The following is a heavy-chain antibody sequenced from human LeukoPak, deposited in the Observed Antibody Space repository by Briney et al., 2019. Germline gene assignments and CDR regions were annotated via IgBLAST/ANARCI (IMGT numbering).Heavy chain of an antibody. CDR3: AKALPPGGYPTYMDV. J-gene: IGHJ6*02. D-gene: IGHD5-12*01. V-gene: IGHV3-53*01. CDR1: GFTASSNY. Sequence: GGSLRLSCAASGFTASSNYMSWVRQAPGKGLEWVSVIYSGGSTYYADSVKGRFTISRDNSKNTLYLQMNSLRAEDTAVYYCAKALPPGGYPTYMDVWGQGTTVTVSS. CDR2: IYSGGST.